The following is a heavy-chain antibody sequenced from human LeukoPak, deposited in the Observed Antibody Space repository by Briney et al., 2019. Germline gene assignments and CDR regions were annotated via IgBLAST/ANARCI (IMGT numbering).Heavy chain of an antibody. V-gene: IGHV3-23*01. CDR1: GFTFSDYN. CDR3: AKGGYSNGRYYYYYMDV. J-gene: IGHJ6*03. Sequence: PGGSLRLSCAASGFTFSDYNMNWVRQAPGKGLEWVSSFSFNGESTYYADSAKGRFTISRDNSKNTLYLQMNSLRAEDTAVYYCAKGGYSNGRYYYYYMDVWGEGTTVTVSS. D-gene: IGHD5-18*01. CDR2: FSFNGEST.